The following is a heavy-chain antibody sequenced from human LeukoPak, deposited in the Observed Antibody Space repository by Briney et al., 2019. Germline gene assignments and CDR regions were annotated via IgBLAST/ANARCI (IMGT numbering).Heavy chain of an antibody. D-gene: IGHD4-23*01. CDR1: GYTFTSYD. V-gene: IGHV1-8*03. CDR3: ARGSIHDYGRREPFDY. Sequence: ASVKVSCKASGYTFTSYDINWVRQATGQGLEWMGWMNPNSGNTGYAQKFQGRVTITRNTSISTAYMELSSLRSEDTAVYYCARGSIHDYGRREPFDYWGQGTLVTVSS. CDR2: MNPNSGNT. J-gene: IGHJ4*02.